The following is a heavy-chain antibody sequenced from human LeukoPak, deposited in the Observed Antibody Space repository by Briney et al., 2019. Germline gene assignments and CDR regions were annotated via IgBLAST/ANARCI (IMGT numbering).Heavy chain of an antibody. CDR2: IYSGGST. Sequence: PGGSLRLSCVASGFTFRTYDMNWVRQAPGKGLEWVSVIYSGGSTYYADSVKGRFTISRDNSKNTLYLQMNSLRAEDTAVYYCASLSVGAADYWGQGTLVTVSS. CDR1: GFTFRTYD. V-gene: IGHV3-53*01. CDR3: ASLSVGAADY. J-gene: IGHJ4*02. D-gene: IGHD1-26*01.